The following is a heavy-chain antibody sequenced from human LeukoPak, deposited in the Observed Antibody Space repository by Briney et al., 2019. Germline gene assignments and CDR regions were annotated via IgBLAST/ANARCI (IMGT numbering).Heavy chain of an antibody. CDR1: GGTFSSYA. CDR3: ARPLGGYSYGFGY. Sequence: ASVKVSCKASGGTFSSYAISWVRQDPGQGLEWMGRIIPIFGTANYAQKFQGRVTITTDESTSTAYMELSSLRSEDTAVYYCARPLGGYSYGFGYWGQGTLVTVSS. CDR2: IIPIFGTA. V-gene: IGHV1-69*05. J-gene: IGHJ4*02. D-gene: IGHD5-18*01.